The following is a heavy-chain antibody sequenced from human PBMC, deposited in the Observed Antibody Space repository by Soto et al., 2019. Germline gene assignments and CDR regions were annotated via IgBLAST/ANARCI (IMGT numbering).Heavy chain of an antibody. V-gene: IGHV4-4*02. CDR3: ARDYTVRGVMRYFDY. D-gene: IGHD3-10*01. J-gene: IGHJ4*02. CDR1: GGSISSSNW. CDR2: IYHSGST. Sequence: QVQLQESGPGLVKPSGTLSLTCAVSGGSISSSNWWSWVRQPPGKGLEWIGEIYHSGSTNYNPSRKGRVTISVAKSKNQSSLKLSSVPAADTAVYYCARDYTVRGVMRYFDYWGQGPLVTVSS.